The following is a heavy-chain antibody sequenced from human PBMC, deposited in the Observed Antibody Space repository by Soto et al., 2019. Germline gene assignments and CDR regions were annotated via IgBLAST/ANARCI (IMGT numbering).Heavy chain of an antibody. J-gene: IGHJ4*02. D-gene: IGHD6-6*01. CDR1: SGSFSGYY. CDR2: ISQSGNT. Sequence: QVQLHQWGAGLLKPSETLSLVCSIYSGSFSGYYWSWIRQPPGKGLEWIGEISQSGNTNYSPSLMSRVSISIDTSKKQFSLNLASVSAADTAVYYCARAPKVSGSSQTRPDFWGQGTLVTVSS. CDR3: ARAPKVSGSSQTRPDF. V-gene: IGHV4-34*01.